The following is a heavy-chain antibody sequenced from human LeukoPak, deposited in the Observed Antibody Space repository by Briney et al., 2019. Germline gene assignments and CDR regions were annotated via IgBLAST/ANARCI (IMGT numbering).Heavy chain of an antibody. J-gene: IGHJ5*02. CDR2: MNPNSGNT. CDR1: GYTFTSYD. D-gene: IGHD1-1*01. Sequence: ASVKVSCTASGYTFTSYDINWVRQATGQGLEWMGWMNPNSGNTGYAQKFQGRVTMARNTSISTAYMELSSLRSEDTAVYYCARAATVRTRRGYNWFDPWGQGALVTVSS. CDR3: ARAATVRTRRGYNWFDP. V-gene: IGHV1-8*01.